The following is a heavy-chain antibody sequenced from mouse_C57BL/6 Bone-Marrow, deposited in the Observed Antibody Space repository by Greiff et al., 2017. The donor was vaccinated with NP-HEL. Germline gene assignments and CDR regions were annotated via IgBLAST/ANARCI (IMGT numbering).Heavy chain of an antibody. D-gene: IGHD2-1*01. CDR2: IDPENGDT. CDR3: TTSVYYGNPSAY. J-gene: IGHJ3*01. Sequence: EVQLQQSGAELVRPGASVKLSCTASGFNIKDDYMHWVKQRPEQGLEWIGWIDPENGDTEYASKFQGKATITADTSSNTAYLQLSSLTSEDTAVYYCTTSVYYGNPSAYWGQGTLVTVSA. CDR1: GFNIKDDY. V-gene: IGHV14-4*01.